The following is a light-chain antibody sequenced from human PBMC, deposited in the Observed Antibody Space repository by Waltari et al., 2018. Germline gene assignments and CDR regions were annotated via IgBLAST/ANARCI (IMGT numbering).Light chain of an antibody. Sequence: EIVLTQSPGTLSLSPGERATLSCSASQSVSSSYLAWYQQKPGQAPRLLIYGASSRATGIPDRFSGSGSGTDFTLTISRLDPEDFAVYYGQQYGSSPLTFGGGTKVEIK. CDR1: QSVSSSY. CDR3: QQYGSSPLT. CDR2: GAS. V-gene: IGKV3-20*01. J-gene: IGKJ4*01.